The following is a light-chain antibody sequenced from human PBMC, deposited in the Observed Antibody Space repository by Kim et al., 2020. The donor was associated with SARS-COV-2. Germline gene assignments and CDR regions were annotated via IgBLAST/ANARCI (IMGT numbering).Light chain of an antibody. CDR1: RSNIGSNY. V-gene: IGLV1-47*01. Sequence: GQGVTLACTGSRSNIGSNYVYWNQQLPGTARKLLIYRNNQRPSAVPDPFSGSKSGTSASLAISGLRSEDGADYYCAALDDSLSGRVFGGGTQLTVL. J-gene: IGLJ3*02. CDR3: AALDDSLSGRV. CDR2: RNN.